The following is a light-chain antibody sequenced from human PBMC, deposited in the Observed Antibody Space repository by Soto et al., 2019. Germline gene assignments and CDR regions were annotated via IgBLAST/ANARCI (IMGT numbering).Light chain of an antibody. Sequence: EIVLTQSPGTLSLSPGERATLSCRASQSVSSAYLAWYQHKPGQPPTLLIYAESPRVTGIPDRFSGSGSGTDFTLVISRLEAEDFAVYYCQQYGSSSTWTFGQGTKVEIK. CDR2: AES. CDR1: QSVSSAY. CDR3: QQYGSSSTWT. V-gene: IGKV3-20*01. J-gene: IGKJ1*01.